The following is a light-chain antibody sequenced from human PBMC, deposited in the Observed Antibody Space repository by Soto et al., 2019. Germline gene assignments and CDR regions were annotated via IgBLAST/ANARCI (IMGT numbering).Light chain of an antibody. V-gene: IGLV2-8*01. Sequence: QSALTQPPSASGSPGQSVTISCTGTSSDVGGYNYVSWYQQHPGKAPKLMIYEVTKRPSGVPDRFSGSKSGNTASLTVSGLQAEVGGVYYCSSYAGSNNFVFGGGTKLTVL. CDR1: SSDVGGYNY. CDR2: EVT. J-gene: IGLJ2*01. CDR3: SSYAGSNNFV.